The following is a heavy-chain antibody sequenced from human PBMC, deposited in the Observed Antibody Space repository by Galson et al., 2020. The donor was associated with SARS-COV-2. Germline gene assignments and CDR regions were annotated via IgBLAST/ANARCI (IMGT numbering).Heavy chain of an antibody. J-gene: IGHJ4*02. D-gene: IGHD6-19*01. CDR3: ASGPVAGSGE. CDR1: GGSISGTSYY. Sequence: SETLSLTCAVSGGSISGTSYYWSWIRHPAGKGLEWIGRIHRSGSTNYNPSLKSPVTISIDTSKNQFPLRLSSVTAADTAIYYCASGPVAGSGEWGQGTLVTVSS. V-gene: IGHV4-61*02. CDR2: IHRSGST.